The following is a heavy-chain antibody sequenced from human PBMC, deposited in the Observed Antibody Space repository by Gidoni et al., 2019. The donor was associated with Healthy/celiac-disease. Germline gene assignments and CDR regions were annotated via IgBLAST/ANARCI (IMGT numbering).Heavy chain of an antibody. CDR2: RECI. V-gene: IGHV4-31*02. J-gene: IGHJ3*02. CDR3: ARDNPYGDYVGAFDI. Sequence: RECIRPNPSLKSRVTISVDTSKNQFSLKLSSVTAADTAVYYCARDNPYGDYVGAFDIWGQGTMVTVSS. D-gene: IGHD4-17*01.